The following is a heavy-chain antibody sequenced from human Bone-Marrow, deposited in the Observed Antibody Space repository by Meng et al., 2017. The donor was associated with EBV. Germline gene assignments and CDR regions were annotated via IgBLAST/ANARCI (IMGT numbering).Heavy chain of an antibody. J-gene: IGHJ4*02. CDR1: GFTFRSYA. CDR2: ISGSGGST. V-gene: IGHV3-23*04. CDR3: ARENTAVDY. D-gene: IGHD5-18*01. Sequence: ELQLVASGGGFVQPWASLIPSFAASGFTFRSYAMSWVRQAPGKGLEWVSAISGSGGSTYYADSVKGLFTISRDNSKNTLYLQMNSLRAEDTAVYDCARENTAVDYWGQGTLVTVSS.